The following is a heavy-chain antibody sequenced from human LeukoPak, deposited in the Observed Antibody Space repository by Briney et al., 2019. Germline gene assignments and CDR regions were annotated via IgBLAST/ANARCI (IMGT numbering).Heavy chain of an antibody. CDR2: ISYDGSNK. CDR3: AKDQGYSGYDGVDY. CDR1: GFTFSSYA. V-gene: IGHV3-30-3*01. J-gene: IGHJ4*02. Sequence: GGSLRLSCAASGFTFSSYAMHWVRQAPGKGLEWVAVISYDGSNKYYADSVKGRFTISRDNSKNTLYLQMNSLRAEDTAVYYCAKDQGYSGYDGVDYWGQGTLVTVFS. D-gene: IGHD5-12*01.